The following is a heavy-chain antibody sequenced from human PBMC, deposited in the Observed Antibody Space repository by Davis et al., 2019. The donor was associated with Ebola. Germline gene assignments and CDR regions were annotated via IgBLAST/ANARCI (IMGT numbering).Heavy chain of an antibody. J-gene: IGHJ4*02. Sequence: ASVKVSCKASGYTFTGYYMHWVRQAPGQGLEWMGRINPNSGGTNYAQKFQGRVTMTRDTSISTAYMELSSLKSEDTAIYYCAGHGRRLVGYFDSWGQGTLVTVSS. CDR2: INPNSGGT. CDR3: AGHGRRLVGYFDS. D-gene: IGHD2-2*01. V-gene: IGHV1-2*06. CDR1: GYTFTGYY.